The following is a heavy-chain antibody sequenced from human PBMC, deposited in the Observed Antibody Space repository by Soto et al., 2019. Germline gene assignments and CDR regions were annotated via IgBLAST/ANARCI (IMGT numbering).Heavy chain of an antibody. Sequence: EVQLVESGGGLVQPGGSLRVSCVASGFTFSSYALNWVRQAPGKGLEWVSYISVGGGSIFYADSVKGRFTISRGDATNSLYLQMNSLRDEDTAVYYCVRDHRWAFDFCGQGTMVTVSS. V-gene: IGHV3-48*02. CDR1: GFTFSSYA. CDR3: VRDHRWAFDF. J-gene: IGHJ3*01. D-gene: IGHD2-15*01. CDR2: ISVGGGSI.